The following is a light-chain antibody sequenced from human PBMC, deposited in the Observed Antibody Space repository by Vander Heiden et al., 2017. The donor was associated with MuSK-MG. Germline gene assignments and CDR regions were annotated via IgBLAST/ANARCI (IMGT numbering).Light chain of an antibody. J-gene: IGKJ2*01. Sequence: TPSPATLSVSPGERATLSCRASQSVSSYLAWYQQMPGQAPRLLIYDASTRATGIPARFSGSGSGTQFTLTISSLQSEDVAVYYCQRCGDWPRRFGQGTKLEIK. V-gene: IGKV3-15*01. CDR3: QRCGDWPRR. CDR1: QSVSSY. CDR2: DAS.